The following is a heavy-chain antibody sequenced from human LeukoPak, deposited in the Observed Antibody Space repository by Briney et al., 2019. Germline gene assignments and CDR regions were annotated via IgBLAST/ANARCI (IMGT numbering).Heavy chain of an antibody. J-gene: IGHJ6*02. CDR1: GGSISSVGYY. CDR3: AREGGTRAYYYYGMDV. CDR2: IYYSGST. V-gene: IGHV4-31*03. D-gene: IGHD6-25*01. Sequence: SETLSLTCTVSGGSISSVGYYWSWIRQHPGKGLEWVGYIYYSGSTYYNPSLKSRVTISVDTSRNQFSLKLSSVTAADTAVYYCAREGGTRAYYYYGMDVWGQGTTVTVSS.